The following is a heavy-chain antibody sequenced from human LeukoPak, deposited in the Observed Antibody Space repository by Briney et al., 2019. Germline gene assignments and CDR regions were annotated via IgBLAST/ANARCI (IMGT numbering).Heavy chain of an antibody. CDR3: ARVGDYALKD. Sequence: PSETLSLTCTVSGGSFSSGGYYWSWIRQHPGKGLEWIGYIYNSGSTNCNPSLKSRVTMSVDTSKNQFSLRLSSVTAADTAVYYCARVGDYALKDWGQGTLVTVSS. CDR1: GGSFSSGGYY. J-gene: IGHJ4*02. V-gene: IGHV4-61*08. D-gene: IGHD3-16*01. CDR2: IYNSGST.